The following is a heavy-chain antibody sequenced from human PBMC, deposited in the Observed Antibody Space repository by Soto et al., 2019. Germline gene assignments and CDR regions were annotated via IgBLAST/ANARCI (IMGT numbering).Heavy chain of an antibody. CDR1: GFTFNNAW. Sequence: EVQLVESGGGLVKPGGSLRLSCAASGFTFNNAWMTWVRQAPGKGLEWVGRIKSIPDGGTADYAAPVKGRFTISRDDSKNTLYLQMNSLKTEDTAVYYCTTDPLMVRGRSLHFEYWGQGTLVTVSS. CDR3: TTDPLMVRGRSLHFEY. CDR2: IKSIPDGGTA. D-gene: IGHD3-10*01. V-gene: IGHV3-15*01. J-gene: IGHJ4*02.